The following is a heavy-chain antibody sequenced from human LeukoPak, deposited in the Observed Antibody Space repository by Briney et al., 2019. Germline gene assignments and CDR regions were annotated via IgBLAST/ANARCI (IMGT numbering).Heavy chain of an antibody. D-gene: IGHD6-19*01. CDR1: GGSISSSSYY. V-gene: IGHV4-39*07. CDR3: ARVHISIAVAGTGFDP. CDR2: INHSGST. J-gene: IGHJ5*02. Sequence: PSETLSLTCTVSGGSISSSSYYWGWIRQPPGKGLEWIGEINHSGSTHYNPSLKSRVTISVDTSKNQFSLNLSSVTAADTAVYYCARVHISIAVAGTGFDPWGQGTLVTVSS.